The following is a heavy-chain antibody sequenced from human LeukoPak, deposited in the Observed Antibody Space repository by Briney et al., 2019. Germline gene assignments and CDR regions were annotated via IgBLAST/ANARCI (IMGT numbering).Heavy chain of an antibody. CDR2: LDQGGSDD. CDR1: GFIFSDYS. Sequence: GGSLRLSCAASGFIFSDYSMTWVRQAPGKGLEWVANLDQGGSDDFYLDSVRGRFIISRDNARNSLYLQMNGLRVEDTAVYYCARDVSLGFWSGYSDYWGHGTLVAVAS. CDR3: ARDVSLGFWSGYSDY. D-gene: IGHD3-3*01. V-gene: IGHV3-7*01. J-gene: IGHJ4*01.